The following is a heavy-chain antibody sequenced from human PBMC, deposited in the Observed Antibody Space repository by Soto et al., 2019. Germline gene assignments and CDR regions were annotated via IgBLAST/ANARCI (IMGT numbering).Heavy chain of an antibody. Sequence: QLQLQESGPGLVKPSETLSLTCTVSGGSISSSSYYWGWIRLPPGKGLEWIGSIYYSGSTYYNPSLKSRVTISVDTSKNQFSLKLSSVTAADTAVYYCARGRITMVRGGEQNFDYWGQGTLVTVSS. D-gene: IGHD3-10*01. V-gene: IGHV4-39*01. CDR2: IYYSGST. CDR1: GGSISSSSYY. CDR3: ARGRITMVRGGEQNFDY. J-gene: IGHJ4*02.